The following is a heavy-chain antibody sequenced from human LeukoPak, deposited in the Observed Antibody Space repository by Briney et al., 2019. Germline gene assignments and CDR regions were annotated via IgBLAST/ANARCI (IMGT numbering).Heavy chain of an antibody. J-gene: IGHJ5*02. CDR1: GGSISGYS. CDR2: VYTSGNT. V-gene: IGHV4-4*07. Sequence: SETLSLTCSVSGGSISGYSWSWIRQSAAKELGWIGRVYTSGNTNYNPSFKSRVTMSIDTSKKQFSLKLYTVTAADTAVYYCARDNPAGPWGQGTLVTVSS. D-gene: IGHD1-14*01. CDR3: ARDNPAGP.